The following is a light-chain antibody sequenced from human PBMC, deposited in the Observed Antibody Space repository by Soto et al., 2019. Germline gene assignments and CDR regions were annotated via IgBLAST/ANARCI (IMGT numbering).Light chain of an antibody. J-gene: IGKJ1*01. CDR1: QSISRN. CDR3: QQSYNTPRT. Sequence: DIQMTPSPSSLSASVGDRVTITCRASQSISRNLNWYQQKPGTAPKLLMFGASTLQSGVTSRFSGSGSGTDFTLTITSLQPEDFATYYCQQSYNTPRTFGQGTKVDIK. V-gene: IGKV1-39*01. CDR2: GAS.